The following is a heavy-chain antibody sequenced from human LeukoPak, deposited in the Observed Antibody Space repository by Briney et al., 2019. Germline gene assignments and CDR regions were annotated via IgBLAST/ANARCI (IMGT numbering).Heavy chain of an antibody. CDR3: ARDRPPYPLIAEGSYDY. D-gene: IGHD6-13*01. V-gene: IGHV1-3*01. J-gene: IGHJ4*02. CDR2: INAGNGNT. Sequence: ASVKVSCKASGYTFPSYAMHWVRQAPGQRLEWMGWINAGNGNTKYSQKFQGRVTITRDTSASTAYMELSSLRSEDTAVYYCARDRPPYPLIAEGSYDYWGQGTLVTVSS. CDR1: GYTFPSYA.